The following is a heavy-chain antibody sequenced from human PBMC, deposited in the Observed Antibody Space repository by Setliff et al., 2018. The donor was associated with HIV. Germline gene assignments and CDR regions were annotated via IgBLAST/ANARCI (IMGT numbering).Heavy chain of an antibody. CDR2: VFYTGSA. J-gene: IGHJ6*03. CDR1: GGSISSGSYY. Sequence: PSETLSLTCTVSGGSISSGSYYWSWIRQPPGKGLEWIGYVFYTGSATYNPSLKSRVSISVDRSTNRFSLMLHSVTAADTAVYYCARGPSGGGFYYMDVWGKGTTVTVSS. V-gene: IGHV4-61*01. CDR3: ARGPSGGGFYYMDV. D-gene: IGHD2-15*01.